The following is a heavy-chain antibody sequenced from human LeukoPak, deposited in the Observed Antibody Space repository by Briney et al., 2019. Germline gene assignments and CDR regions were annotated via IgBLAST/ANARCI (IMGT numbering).Heavy chain of an antibody. Sequence: SETLSLTCTVSGGSISSYSWSWIRQPPGKGLEWIGEINHSGSTNYNPSLKSRVTISVDTSKNQFSLKLSSVTAADTAVYYCARGYCSGGSCYSFYYYYYMDVWGKGTTVTVSS. J-gene: IGHJ6*03. V-gene: IGHV4-34*01. CDR3: ARGYCSGGSCYSFYYYYYMDV. D-gene: IGHD2-15*01. CDR2: INHSGST. CDR1: GGSISSYS.